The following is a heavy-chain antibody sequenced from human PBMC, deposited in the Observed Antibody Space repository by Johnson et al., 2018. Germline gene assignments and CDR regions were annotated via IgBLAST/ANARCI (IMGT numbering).Heavy chain of an antibody. CDR2: IIPMLGTT. CDR1: GGTFSSSG. CDR3: ARDFVGHTNYYGMDV. V-gene: IGHV1-69*01. J-gene: IGHJ6*02. Sequence: QVQLVQSGAEVKKPGSSVKVSCKASGGTFSSSGISWVRQAPGQGLERMGGIIPMLGTTNYAQKFQDRVTITADESTTTAYLELSSLRSEDTAVYYCARDFVGHTNYYGMDVWGQGTTVTVSS. D-gene: IGHD1-26*01.